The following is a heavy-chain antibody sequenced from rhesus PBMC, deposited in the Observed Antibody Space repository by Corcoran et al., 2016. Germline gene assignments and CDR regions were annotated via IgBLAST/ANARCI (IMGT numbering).Heavy chain of an antibody. CDR2: ISGSSGST. CDR1: GGSVSSSNW. V-gene: IGHV4-65*01. Sequence: QVQLQESGPGLVKPSETLSLTCAVSGGSVSSSNWWSWMRQPPGKGREWIGYISGSSGSTYYNPSLKSRGTLATDTSKNQFSLKLSSVTAADTAVYYCARIYDSGYFDYWGQGVLVTVSS. J-gene: IGHJ4*01. CDR3: ARIYDSGYFDY. D-gene: IGHD3-28*01.